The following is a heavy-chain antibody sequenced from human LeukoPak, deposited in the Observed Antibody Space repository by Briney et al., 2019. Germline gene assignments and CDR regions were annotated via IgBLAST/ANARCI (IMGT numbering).Heavy chain of an antibody. Sequence: SETLSLTCTVSGGSISSGDNYWSWIRQPPGKGLEWIGYIYYSGSTYYNPSLKSRVTISVDTSKNQFSLKLSSVTAADTAVYYCARVDCYDSSGSHYFDYWGQGTLGTVSS. CDR1: GGSISSGDNY. J-gene: IGHJ4*02. V-gene: IGHV4-30-4*08. CDR3: ARVDCYDSSGSHYFDY. CDR2: IYYSGST. D-gene: IGHD3-22*01.